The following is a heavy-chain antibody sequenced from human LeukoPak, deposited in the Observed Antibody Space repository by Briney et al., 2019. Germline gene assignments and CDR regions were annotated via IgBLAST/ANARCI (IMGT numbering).Heavy chain of an antibody. CDR2: IKSDGSST. CDR3: ARDLSTCFDP. J-gene: IGHJ5*02. CDR1: GVTYSFHW. Sequence: LRLSCAASGVTYSFHWMHWVRHAPGKGRVWVSRIKSDGSSTSYADSVKGRFTISRDNAKNTLYLQNNSLRAADTAVYYCARDLSTCFDPWGQGTLVTVSS. V-gene: IGHV3-74*01.